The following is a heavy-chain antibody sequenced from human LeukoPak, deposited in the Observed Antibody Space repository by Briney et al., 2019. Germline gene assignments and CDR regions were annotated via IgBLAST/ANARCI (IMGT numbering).Heavy chain of an antibody. CDR3: ARYQGSSSWYHFDY. Sequence: SETLSLTCTVSGGSFSSSSYYLGWIRQPPGKGLEWIGSIYYSGSTYYNPSLKSRVTISVDTSKNQFSLKLSSVTAADAAVYYCARYQGSSSWYHFDYWGQGTLVTVSS. J-gene: IGHJ4*02. V-gene: IGHV4-39*01. D-gene: IGHD6-13*01. CDR1: GGSFSSSSYY. CDR2: IYYSGST.